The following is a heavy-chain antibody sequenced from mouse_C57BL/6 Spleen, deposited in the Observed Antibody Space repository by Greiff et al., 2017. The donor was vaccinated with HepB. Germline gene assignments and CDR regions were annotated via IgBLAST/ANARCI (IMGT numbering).Heavy chain of an antibody. CDR2: IDPSDSYT. CDR3: AREVYYGSSLYYFDY. J-gene: IGHJ2*01. V-gene: IGHV1-59*01. CDR1: GYTFTSYW. D-gene: IGHD1-1*01. Sequence: QVQLKQPGAELVRPGTSVKLSCKASGYTFTSYWMHWVKQRPGQGLEWIGVIDPSDSYTNYNQKFKGKATLTVDTSSSTAYMQLSSLTSEDSAVYYCAREVYYGSSLYYFDYWGQGTTLTVSS.